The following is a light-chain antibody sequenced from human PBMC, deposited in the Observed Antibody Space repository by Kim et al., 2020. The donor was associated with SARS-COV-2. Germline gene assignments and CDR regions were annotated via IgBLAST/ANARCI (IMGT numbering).Light chain of an antibody. CDR3: QVWDSSIDHRV. J-gene: IGLJ3*02. CDR2: YDS. CDR1: NIGSKS. Sequence: ARVKTAGINGGGNNIGSKSGHWYQQKTGQAHVLVIYYDSDRHSGIPERFGGSNSGNTATLTISRVEAGDEADYYCQVWDSSIDHRVVGGGTQLTVL. V-gene: IGLV3-21*04.